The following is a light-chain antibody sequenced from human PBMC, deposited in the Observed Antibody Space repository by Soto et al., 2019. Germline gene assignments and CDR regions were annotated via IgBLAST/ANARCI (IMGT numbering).Light chain of an antibody. CDR2: YDD. Sequence: QSVLTQPPSVSEAPRQRVTISCSGSSSNIGNNAVNWYQQLPGKAPKLLIYYDDLLPSGVSDRFSGSKSGTSASLAISGLQSEDEDDHYCAAWDDSLNGYVFGTGTMLTVL. CDR3: AAWDDSLNGYV. V-gene: IGLV1-36*01. J-gene: IGLJ1*01. CDR1: SSNIGNNA.